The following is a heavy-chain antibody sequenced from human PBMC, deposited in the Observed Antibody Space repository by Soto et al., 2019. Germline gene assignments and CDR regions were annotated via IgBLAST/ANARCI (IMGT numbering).Heavy chain of an antibody. Sequence: SETLSLTCTVSGGSISSSSYYWGWIRQPPGKGLEWIGSIYYSGSTYYNPSLKSRVTISVDTSKNQFSLKLSSVTAADTAVYYCARHQEDYTAFDYWGQGTLVTVSS. D-gene: IGHD4-4*01. J-gene: IGHJ4*02. V-gene: IGHV4-39*01. CDR2: IYYSGST. CDR3: ARHQEDYTAFDY. CDR1: GGSISSSSYY.